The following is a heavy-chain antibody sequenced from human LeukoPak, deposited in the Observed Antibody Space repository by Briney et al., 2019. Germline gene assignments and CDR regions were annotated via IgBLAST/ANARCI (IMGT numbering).Heavy chain of an antibody. CDR3: ARDRVGSIVFDN. CDR2: ISSSGGNT. Sequence: GGSLRLSCAASGFTFSTYVMSWVRQAPGKGLEWVSAISSSGGNTFYANSVKGRFTISRGNSKNTLYLQMSSLRAEDTAVYYCARDRVGSIVFDNWGQGTLVTVSS. D-gene: IGHD1-26*01. CDR1: GFTFSTYV. J-gene: IGHJ4*02. V-gene: IGHV3-23*01.